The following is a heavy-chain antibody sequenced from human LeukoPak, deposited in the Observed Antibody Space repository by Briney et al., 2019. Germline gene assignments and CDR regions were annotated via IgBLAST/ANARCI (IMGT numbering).Heavy chain of an antibody. D-gene: IGHD2-15*01. CDR2: INWNGGST. Sequence: GGSLRLSCAASGFTFDDYGMSWVRQAPGKGLEWVSVINWNGGSTVYADSVKGRFTISRDNAKNSLYLQMNSLRAEDTALYYCARALGDIVVVVAANWFDPWGQGTLVTVSS. CDR3: ARALGDIVVVVAANWFDP. V-gene: IGHV3-20*04. J-gene: IGHJ5*02. CDR1: GFTFDDYG.